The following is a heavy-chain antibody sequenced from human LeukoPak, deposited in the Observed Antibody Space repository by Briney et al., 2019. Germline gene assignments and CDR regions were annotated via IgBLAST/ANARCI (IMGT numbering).Heavy chain of an antibody. D-gene: IGHD1-26*01. CDR1: GYSISSGYY. V-gene: IGHV4-38-2*02. J-gene: IGHJ3*02. CDR3: ARRGIWDLANNDAFDI. CDR2: IHHSGTT. Sequence: PSETLSLTCTVSGYSISSGYYWGWIRQPPGMGLEWIGDIHHSGTTNDSPSLKSRVTMSVDTSKNQFFLKLRSVTAADSAIYYCARRGIWDLANNDAFDIWGQGTMVTVSS.